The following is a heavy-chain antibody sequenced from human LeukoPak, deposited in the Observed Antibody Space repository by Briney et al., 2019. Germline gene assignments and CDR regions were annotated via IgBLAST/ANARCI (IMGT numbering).Heavy chain of an antibody. D-gene: IGHD4-17*01. CDR3: VKEADAQWRKTMVTTFDY. CDR2: ITWDGEAT. J-gene: IGHJ4*02. Sequence: GGSLRLSCVASGFTFDYFAMHWVRQSPGKGLQWVSLITWDGEATYYADSVKGRFAISRDNSKNSLYLQMNSLTIEDIALYYCVKEADAQWRKTMVTTFDYWGPGTLVTVSS. CDR1: GFTFDYFA. V-gene: IGHV3-43*01.